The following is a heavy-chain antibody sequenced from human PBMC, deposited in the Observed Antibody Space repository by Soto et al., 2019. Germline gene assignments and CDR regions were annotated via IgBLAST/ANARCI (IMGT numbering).Heavy chain of an antibody. CDR1: GFTFSSYA. V-gene: IGHV3-33*08. J-gene: IGHJ6*02. CDR2: IWYDGSNK. CDR3: ARETNYGDYHYYYYGMDV. D-gene: IGHD4-17*01. Sequence: GGSLRLSCAASGFTFSSYAMHWVRQAPGKGLEWVAVIWYDGSNKYYADSVKGRFTISGDNSKNTLYLQMNSLRAEDTAVYYCARETNYGDYHYYYYGMDVWGQGTTVTVSS.